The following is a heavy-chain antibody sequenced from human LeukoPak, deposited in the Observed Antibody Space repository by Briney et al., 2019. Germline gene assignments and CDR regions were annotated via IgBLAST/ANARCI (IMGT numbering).Heavy chain of an antibody. D-gene: IGHD3-10*01. J-gene: IGHJ4*02. CDR2: IYYSGLT. V-gene: IGHV4-39*01. Sequence: SETLSPTCTVSGGSISRSSYYWGWIRQPPGKGLEYIGSIYYSGLTYYNPSLESRVTISVDTSKNQFSLKLSSVTAADTAIYYCAKHYMGSSYNRGLDYWGQGTLVTVSS. CDR1: GGSISRSSYY. CDR3: AKHYMGSSYNRGLDY.